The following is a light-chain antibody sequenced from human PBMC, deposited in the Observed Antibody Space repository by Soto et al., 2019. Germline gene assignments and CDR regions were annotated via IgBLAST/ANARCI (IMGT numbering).Light chain of an antibody. V-gene: IGLV1-44*01. CDR1: SSNIARNS. CDR3: AAWDDSLSGVV. CDR2: DNN. Sequence: QSVLTQPPSASGTPGQRVTISCSGSSSNIARNSVNWYQQLPGTAPKLLIYDNNQRPSGVPDRFSGSKSGTSASLAISGIQSEDEADYYCAAWDDSLSGVVFGGGTKLTVL. J-gene: IGLJ2*01.